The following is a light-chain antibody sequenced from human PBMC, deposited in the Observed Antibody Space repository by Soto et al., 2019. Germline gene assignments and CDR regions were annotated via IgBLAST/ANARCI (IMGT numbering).Light chain of an antibody. Sequence: DIPLTQSPSTLSASVGDRVTITCRASQSIDRWLAWYQQKLGKAPELLIHDASSLEGGVPSRFSGSGSGTEFPLTSNSRQTDDVANYYCQQYNHYYSFGQGTKLEIK. CDR2: DAS. J-gene: IGKJ2*03. V-gene: IGKV1-5*01. CDR3: QQYNHYYS. CDR1: QSIDRW.